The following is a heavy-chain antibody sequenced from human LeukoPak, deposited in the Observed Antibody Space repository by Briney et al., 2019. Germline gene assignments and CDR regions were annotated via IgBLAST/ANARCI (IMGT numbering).Heavy chain of an antibody. D-gene: IGHD2-15*01. Sequence: ASVKVSCKASGYTFAGYYMHWVRQALGQGLEWMGWINPNSGGTNYAQKLQGRVTMTRDTSISTAYMELSRLRSDDTAVYYCARPYCSGGNCQYYFDYWGQGALVTVSS. CDR3: ARPYCSGGNCQYYFDY. CDR1: GYTFAGYY. CDR2: INPNSGGT. J-gene: IGHJ4*02. V-gene: IGHV1-2*02.